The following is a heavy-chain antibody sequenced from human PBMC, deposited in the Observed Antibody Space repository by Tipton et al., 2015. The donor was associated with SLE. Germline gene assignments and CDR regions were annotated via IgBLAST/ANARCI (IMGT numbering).Heavy chain of an antibody. D-gene: IGHD1-26*01. J-gene: IGHJ4*02. CDR3: AKENSENFLPPNFFDS. CDR1: GASISSYY. V-gene: IGHV4-59*01. Sequence: LSLTCTVSGASISSYYWSWIRQPPGKGLEWIGYIYYTGSANYNPSLKSRVTISVDTSKNQFSLRLNSLTTADTAVYYCAKENSENFLPPNFFDSWGQGRLVTVSS. CDR2: IYYTGSA.